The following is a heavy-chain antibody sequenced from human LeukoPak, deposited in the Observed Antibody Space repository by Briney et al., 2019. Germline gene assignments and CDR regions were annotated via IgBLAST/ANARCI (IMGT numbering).Heavy chain of an antibody. D-gene: IGHD6-13*01. J-gene: IGHJ4*02. V-gene: IGHV4-59*01. CDR3: ARGVVAAAGRTFDF. CDR1: GGSISSYY. Sequence: KPSETLSLTCTVSGGSISSYYWSWIRQPPGKGLEWIGYIYYSGSTNYNPSLKSRVTISVDTSKNQFSLKLSSVTAADTAVYYCARGVVAAAGRTFDFWGQGTLVTVSS. CDR2: IYYSGST.